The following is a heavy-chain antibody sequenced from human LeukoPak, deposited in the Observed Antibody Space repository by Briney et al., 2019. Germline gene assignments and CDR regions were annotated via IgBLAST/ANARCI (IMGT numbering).Heavy chain of an antibody. Sequence: SETLSLTCTVSGDSVSSYFRSWIRQPPGRGLEWIGHIYYSGSTNYNPSLKSRVTISVDTSKNQFSLKLNSVTAADTAVYYCARRGSSWSTIDYWGQGTLVTVAS. V-gene: IGHV4-59*08. J-gene: IGHJ4*02. D-gene: IGHD6-13*01. CDR2: IYYSGST. CDR1: GDSVSSYF. CDR3: ARRGSSWSTIDY.